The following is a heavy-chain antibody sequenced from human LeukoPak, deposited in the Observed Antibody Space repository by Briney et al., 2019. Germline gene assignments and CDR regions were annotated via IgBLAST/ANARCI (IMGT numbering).Heavy chain of an antibody. CDR3: VRQKITTSDY. CDR1: VGSLSNRNYY. Sequence: SETLSLTCSLSVGSLSNRNYYWGWVRLSGGGGLELIGSINYSGSTYYSPSLKGRLTISVDTSKNQFPLKLSCVTAVDTAVYYCVRQKITTSDYWGQGNMVTVSS. J-gene: IGHJ4*02. CDR2: INYSGST. V-gene: IGHV4-39*01. D-gene: IGHD4-11*01.